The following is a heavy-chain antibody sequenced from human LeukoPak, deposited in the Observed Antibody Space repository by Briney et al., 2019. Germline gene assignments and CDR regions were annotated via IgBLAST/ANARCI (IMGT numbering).Heavy chain of an antibody. CDR3: ASSPYFDWLLRIDY. V-gene: IGHV4-39*07. D-gene: IGHD3-9*01. J-gene: IGHJ4*02. CDR2: IYYSGST. CDR1: GGSISSYF. Sequence: SETLSLTCSVSGGSISSYFWGWIRQPPGKGLEWIGSIYYSGSTYYNPSLKSRVTISVDTSKNQFSLKLSSVTAADTAVYYCASSPYFDWLLRIDYWGQGTLVTVSS.